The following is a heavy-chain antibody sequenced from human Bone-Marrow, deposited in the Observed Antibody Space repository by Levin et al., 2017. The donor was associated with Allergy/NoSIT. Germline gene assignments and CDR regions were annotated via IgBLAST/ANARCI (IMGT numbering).Heavy chain of an antibody. CDR2: IDDSGRA. Sequence: TTSETLSLTCAVYGGSFRSYSWTWIRQSPGKGLEWVGEIDDSGRAKYNESLQSRVAMSVDTSKKQFSLKLSSVTAADTAMYYCARGRLFCSGGSCYWSHYFDYWGQGTLVTVSS. V-gene: IGHV4-34*01. CDR1: GGSFRSYS. D-gene: IGHD2-15*01. J-gene: IGHJ4*02. CDR3: ARGRLFCSGGSCYWSHYFDY.